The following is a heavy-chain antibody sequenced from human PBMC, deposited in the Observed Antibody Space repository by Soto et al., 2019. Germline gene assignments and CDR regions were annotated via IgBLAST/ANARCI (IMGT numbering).Heavy chain of an antibody. CDR1: GGSISSGGYS. Sequence: SETLSLTCAVSGGSISSGGYSWSWIRQPPGKGLEWIGYIYYSGSTYYNPSLKSRVTISVDTSKNQFSLKLSSVTAADTAVYYCAAEQLVHYYGMDVWGQGATVTVSS. CDR2: IYYSGST. CDR3: AAEQLVHYYGMDV. V-gene: IGHV4-30-2*03. D-gene: IGHD6-6*01. J-gene: IGHJ6*02.